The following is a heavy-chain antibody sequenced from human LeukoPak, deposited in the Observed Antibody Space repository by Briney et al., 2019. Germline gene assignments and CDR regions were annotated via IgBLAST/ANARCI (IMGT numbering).Heavy chain of an antibody. V-gene: IGHV3-30-3*01. D-gene: IGHD3-10*01. CDR2: ISYDGSNK. CDR1: GFTFNSYA. Sequence: GGSLRLSCAASGFTFNSYAMYWVRQAPGKGLEWVAVISYDGSNKYYADSVKGRFTISRDNSKNTLYLQMNSLRAEDTAVYYCARDRYYYGSGSWDAFDIWGQGTMVTVSS. CDR3: ARDRYYYGSGSWDAFDI. J-gene: IGHJ3*02.